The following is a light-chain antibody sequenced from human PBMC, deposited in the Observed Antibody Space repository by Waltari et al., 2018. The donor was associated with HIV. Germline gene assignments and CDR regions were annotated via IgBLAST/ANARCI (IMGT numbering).Light chain of an antibody. CDR2: KDK. CDR1: ELPDHY. V-gene: IGLV3-25*03. J-gene: IGLJ3*02. Sequence: YELTQPPSVSVSPGQTAKIICSGDELPDHYAHWYQQRPGQAPVLLIYKDKERPSGIPEQFSGSSSGTTATLTISGVLEEDEADYYCQSADSSETLGVFGGGTKLTVL. CDR3: QSADSSETLGV.